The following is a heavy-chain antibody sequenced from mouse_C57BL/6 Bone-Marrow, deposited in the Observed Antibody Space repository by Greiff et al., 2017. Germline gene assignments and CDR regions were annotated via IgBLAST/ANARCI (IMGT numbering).Heavy chain of an antibody. D-gene: IGHD2-3*01. J-gene: IGHJ3*01. CDR3: ARGGLLPPWFAY. V-gene: IGHV1-26*01. CDR1: GYTFTDYY. CDR2: INPNNGGT. Sequence: VQLQQSGPELVKPGASVKISCKASGYTFTDYYMNWVKQSHGKSLEWIGDINPNNGGTSYNQKFKGKATLTVDKSSSTAYMELRSLTSEDSAVYYCARGGLLPPWFAYWGQGTLVTVSA.